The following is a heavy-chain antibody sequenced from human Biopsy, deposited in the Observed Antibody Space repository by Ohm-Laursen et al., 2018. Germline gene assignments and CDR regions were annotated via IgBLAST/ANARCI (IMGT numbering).Heavy chain of an antibody. V-gene: IGHV3-21*01. Sequence: SLRLSCAASGFSVSSYDMNWVRQAPGKGLEWISYISEASSHIYDADSVRGRFTVARDIAKNSLYLQLNSLRAEDTAIYYCARDSTINTVTTADYWGQGTLVTVSS. J-gene: IGHJ4*02. D-gene: IGHD4-11*01. CDR1: GFSVSSYD. CDR3: ARDSTINTVTTADY. CDR2: ISEASSHI.